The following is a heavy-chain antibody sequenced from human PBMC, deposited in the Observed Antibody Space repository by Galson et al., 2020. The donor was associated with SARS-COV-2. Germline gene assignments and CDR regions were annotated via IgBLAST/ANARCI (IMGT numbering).Heavy chain of an antibody. CDR2: IKQDGSEK. D-gene: IGHD1-26*01. CDR3: TREGSTGRYYVGIDY. Sequence: GESLKISCVASGFTFSNYSMNWVRQAPGKGLEWVANIKQDGSEKFYVDSVKGRFTISRDNAKNSLYLQMNSLRAEDTALYYCTREGSTGRYYVGIDYWGQGTLVTVSS. V-gene: IGHV3-7*03. CDR1: GFTFSNYS. J-gene: IGHJ4*02.